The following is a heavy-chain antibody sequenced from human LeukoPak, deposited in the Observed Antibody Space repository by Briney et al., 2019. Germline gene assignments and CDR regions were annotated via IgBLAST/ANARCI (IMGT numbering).Heavy chain of an antibody. D-gene: IGHD3-10*01. CDR2: LSEDGSKK. CDR1: GFSFNNYW. CDR3: TRGLAYSFDI. J-gene: IGHJ3*02. V-gene: IGHV3-7*01. Sequence: GGSVTLSCPASGFSFNNYWMRWGRQAPGKGLEWMADLSEDGSKKNYVDSVKGRFTISRDNAKNSVYLQMNSLRAEDTAVYYCTRGLAYSFDIWGQGTMDTVSS.